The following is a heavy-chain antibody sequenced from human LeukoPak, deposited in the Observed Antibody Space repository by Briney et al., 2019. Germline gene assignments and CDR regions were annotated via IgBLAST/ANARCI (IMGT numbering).Heavy chain of an antibody. V-gene: IGHV4-39*07. J-gene: IGHJ6*03. D-gene: IGHD2-15*01. Sequence: PSETLSLTCTVSGGSISSSSYYWSWIRQPPGKGLEWIGEINHSGSTNYNPSLKSRVTISVDTSKNQFSLKLSSVTAADTAVYYCARRAGAAATIFSYYYYYMDVWGKGTTVTISS. CDR1: GGSISSSSYY. CDR3: ARRAGAAATIFSYYYYYMDV. CDR2: INHSGST.